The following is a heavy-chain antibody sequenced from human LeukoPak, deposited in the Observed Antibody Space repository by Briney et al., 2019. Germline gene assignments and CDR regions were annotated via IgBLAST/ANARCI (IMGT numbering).Heavy chain of an antibody. CDR2: IYYSGST. J-gene: IGHJ4*02. D-gene: IGHD3-22*01. V-gene: IGHV4-59*01. CDR1: GGSISSYY. Sequence: SETLSLTCTVSGGSISSYYWSWIRQPPGKGLEWIGYIYYSGSTNYNPSLKTRVTISVDTSKNQFSLKLSSVTAADTAVYYCASLGDSSGYYSGFDYWGQGTLVTVSS. CDR3: ASLGDSSGYYSGFDY.